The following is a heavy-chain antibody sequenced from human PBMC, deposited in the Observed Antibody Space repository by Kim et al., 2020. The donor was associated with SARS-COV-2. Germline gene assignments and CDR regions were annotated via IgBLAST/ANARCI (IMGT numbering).Heavy chain of an antibody. V-gene: IGHV3-33*06. CDR2: IWYDGSNK. CDR1: GFTFSSYA. D-gene: IGHD3-9*01. CDR3: AKDLDILTGYYNVMGLSY. J-gene: IGHJ4*02. Sequence: GGSLRLSCAASGFTFSSYAMHWVRQAPGKGLEWVAVIWYDGSNKYYADSVKGRFTISRDNSKNTLYLQMNSLRAEDTAVYYCAKDLDILTGYYNVMGLSYWGQGTLVTVSS.